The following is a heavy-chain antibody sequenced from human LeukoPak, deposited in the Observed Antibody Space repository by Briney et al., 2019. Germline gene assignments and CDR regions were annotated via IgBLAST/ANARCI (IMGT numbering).Heavy chain of an antibody. V-gene: IGHV4-31*03. J-gene: IGHJ4*02. CDR2: IYYGGST. CDR1: GGSVSSGGYF. Sequence: SETLSLTCTVSGGSVSSGGYFWSWIRQHPGKGLEWIGYIYYGGSTYYNPSLKSRVTISVDTSKNQFSLKLSSVTAADTAVYYCARARHADYWGQGTLVTVSS. CDR3: ARARHADY.